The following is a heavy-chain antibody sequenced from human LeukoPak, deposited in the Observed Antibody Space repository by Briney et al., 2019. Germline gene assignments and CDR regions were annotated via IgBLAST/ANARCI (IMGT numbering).Heavy chain of an antibody. V-gene: IGHV4-39*01. CDR1: GGSISSSSYY. J-gene: IGHJ6*02. D-gene: IGHD6-13*01. Sequence: PSETLSLTCTVSGGSISSSSYYWGWIRQPPGKGLEWIGSIYYSGSTYYNPSLKSRVTISVDTSKNQFSLKLSSVTAADTAVYCCARHAQQLVRYYYGMDVWGQGTTVTVSS. CDR3: ARHAQQLVRYYYGMDV. CDR2: IYYSGST.